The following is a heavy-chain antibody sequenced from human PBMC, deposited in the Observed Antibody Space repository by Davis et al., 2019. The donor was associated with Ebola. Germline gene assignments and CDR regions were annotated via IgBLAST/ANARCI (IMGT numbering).Heavy chain of an antibody. CDR3: AKAQDHVVVPALTHLPSHY. Sequence: PGGSLRLSCAASGFTFSSYAMSWVRQAPGKGLEWVSAISGSGGSTYYADSVKGRFTISRDNSKNTLYLQMNSLRAEDTAVYYCAKAQDHVVVPALTHLPSHYWGQGTLVTVSS. CDR2: ISGSGGST. V-gene: IGHV3-23*01. CDR1: GFTFSSYA. J-gene: IGHJ4*02. D-gene: IGHD2-2*01.